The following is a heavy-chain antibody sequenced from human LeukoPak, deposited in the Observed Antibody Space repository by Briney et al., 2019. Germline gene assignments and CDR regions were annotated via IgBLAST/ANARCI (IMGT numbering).Heavy chain of an antibody. Sequence: GASVKVSCKASGYTFTSYYMHWVRQAPGQGLEWMGWISAYNDYTDYAQKLQGRVSMTTDTSTSTAYMELRSLRSDDTAVYYCARDSIAAGGPTYHYMDVWGKGTTVTISS. J-gene: IGHJ6*03. D-gene: IGHD6-13*01. CDR2: ISAYNDYT. CDR1: GYTFTSYY. V-gene: IGHV1-18*04. CDR3: ARDSIAAGGPTYHYMDV.